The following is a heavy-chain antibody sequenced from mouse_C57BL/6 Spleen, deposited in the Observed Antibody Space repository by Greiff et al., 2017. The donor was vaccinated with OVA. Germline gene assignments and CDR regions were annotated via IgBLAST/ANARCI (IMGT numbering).Heavy chain of an antibody. D-gene: IGHD2-4*01. V-gene: IGHV1-4*01. Sequence: QVQLQQSGAELARPGASVKMSCKASGYTFTSYTMHWVKQRPGQGLEWIGYINPSSGYTKYNQKFKDKATLTADKSSSTAYMQLSSLTSEDSAVYYCARGDYVGGGAMDYWGQGTSVTVSS. J-gene: IGHJ4*01. CDR2: INPSSGYT. CDR1: GYTFTSYT. CDR3: ARGDYVGGGAMDY.